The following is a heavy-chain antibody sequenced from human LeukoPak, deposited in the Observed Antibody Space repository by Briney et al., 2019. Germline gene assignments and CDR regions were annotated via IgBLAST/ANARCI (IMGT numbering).Heavy chain of an antibody. CDR3: ARGRYEFSAGMDV. V-gene: IGHV3-53*01. J-gene: IGHJ6*02. D-gene: IGHD5-12*01. CDR1: GFTVSSNY. Sequence: PGGSLRLSCAASGFTVSSNYMSWVRQAPGKGLEWVSVIYSGGSTNFADSVRGRFTISRDNSKNTLYLQTNSLRAEDTAVYYCARGRYEFSAGMDVWGQGTTVTVSS. CDR2: IYSGGST.